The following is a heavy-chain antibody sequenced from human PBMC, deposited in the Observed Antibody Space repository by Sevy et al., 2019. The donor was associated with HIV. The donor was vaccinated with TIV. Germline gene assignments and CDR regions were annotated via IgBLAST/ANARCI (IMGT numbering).Heavy chain of an antibody. J-gene: IGHJ5*02. CDR3: ARETAIPNWFDP. CDR1: GGTFSSYA. Sequence: ASVEVSCKASGGTFSSYAISWVRQAPGQGLEWMGGIIPIFGTANYAQKFQGRVTITADESTSTAYMELSSLRSEDTAVYYCARETAIPNWFDPWGQGTLVTVSS. CDR2: IIPIFGTA. V-gene: IGHV1-69*13. D-gene: IGHD2-21*02.